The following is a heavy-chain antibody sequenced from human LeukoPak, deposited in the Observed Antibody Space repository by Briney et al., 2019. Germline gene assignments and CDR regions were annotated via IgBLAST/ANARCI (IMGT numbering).Heavy chain of an antibody. J-gene: IGHJ6*02. CDR3: ARDAYYGSESPRGYYYGMDV. Sequence: GGSLRLSCAASGFTFSSYSMNWVRQAPGKGREWVSVVYSGGGTYHADSVKGRFTISRDSSKNTLYLQMNSLRAEDTAVYYCARDAYYGSESPRGYYYGMDVWGQGTTVTVSS. V-gene: IGHV3-66*01. CDR2: VYSGGGT. CDR1: GFTFSSYS. D-gene: IGHD3-10*01.